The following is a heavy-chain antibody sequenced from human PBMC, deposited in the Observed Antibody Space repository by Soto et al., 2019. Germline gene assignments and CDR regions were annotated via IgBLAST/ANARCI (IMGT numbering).Heavy chain of an antibody. CDR2: ISYDGSDK. J-gene: IGHJ4*02. V-gene: IGHV3-30*03. CDR3: TTLGFYDSSAGGGY. CDR1: GFTFSGFG. Sequence: QVHLVESGGGVVQSGRSLRLSCAASGFTFSGFGLHWVRQAPGKGLDWVAVISYDGSDKYYADSVKGRFTISRDNSKNTLYLQMSSLRSEDTAVYSCTTLGFYDSSAGGGYWGRGTLVTVSS. D-gene: IGHD3-22*01.